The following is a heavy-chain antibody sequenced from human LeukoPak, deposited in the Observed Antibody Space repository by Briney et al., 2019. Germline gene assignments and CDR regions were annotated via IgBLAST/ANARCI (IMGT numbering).Heavy chain of an antibody. CDR3: ARRHSGRSLVDY. V-gene: IGHV4-39*01. D-gene: IGHD1-26*01. Sequence: SETLSLTCTVSGGSISSSSYYWVWIRQPPGKGPEWVGNIYYSESTYYHPSLKSRLTKSIDTSNNQFSLKLTSLTAADTAVYYCARRHSGRSLVDYWGQGTLVTVSS. CDR2: IYYSEST. J-gene: IGHJ4*02. CDR1: GGSISSSSYY.